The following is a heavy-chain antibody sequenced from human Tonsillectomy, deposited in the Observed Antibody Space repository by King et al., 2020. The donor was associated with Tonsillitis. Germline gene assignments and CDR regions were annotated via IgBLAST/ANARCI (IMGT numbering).Heavy chain of an antibody. J-gene: IGHJ5*02. D-gene: IGHD3-9*01. CDR1: GASISSGSYY. V-gene: IGHV4-61*02. CDR3: ARGGDLSTGGSLFDP. CDR2: IYTSGST. Sequence: LQLQESGPGLVKPSQTLSLTCSVSGASISSGSYYWSWIRQPAGKGLEWIGRIYTSGSTDYNPSLESRVTMSTDTSRNQFSLKLSSVTAADTAVYYCARGGDLSTGGSLFDPWGQGTLVTVSS.